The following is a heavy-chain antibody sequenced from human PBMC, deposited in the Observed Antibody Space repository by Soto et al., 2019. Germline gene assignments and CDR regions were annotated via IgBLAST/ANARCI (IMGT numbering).Heavy chain of an antibody. CDR3: ARGSGGRRDAFDI. D-gene: IGHD1-26*01. V-gene: IGHV3-33*01. J-gene: IGHJ3*02. CDR1: GFTFSSYG. Sequence: GGSLRLSCAACGFTFSSYGMHWVRQAPGKGLEWVAVIWYDGSNKYYVDSVKGRFTISRDNAKNSLYLQMNTLRAEDTDAYYCARGSGGRRDAFDIWGRGTWVTVSS. CDR2: IWYDGSNK.